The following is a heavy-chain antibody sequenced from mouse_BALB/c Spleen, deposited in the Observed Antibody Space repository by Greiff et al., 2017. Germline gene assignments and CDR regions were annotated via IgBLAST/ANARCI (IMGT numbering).Heavy chain of an antibody. D-gene: IGHD2-2*01. CDR3: AREGYDAY. V-gene: IGHV3-6*02. CDR1: GYSITSGYY. J-gene: IGHJ3*01. CDR2: ISYDGSN. Sequence: DVTLQESGPGLVKPSQSLSLTCSVTGYSITSGYYWNWIRQFPGNKLEWMGYISYDGSNNYNPSLKNRISITRDTSKNQFFLKLNSVTTEATATYYCAREGYDAYWGQGTLVTVSA.